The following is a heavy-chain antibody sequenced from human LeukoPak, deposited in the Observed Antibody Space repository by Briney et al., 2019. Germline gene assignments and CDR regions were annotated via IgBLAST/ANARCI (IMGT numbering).Heavy chain of an antibody. CDR1: GFTFSSYA. D-gene: IGHD2-2*01. CDR2: ISGSGGST. CDR3: AKDPGRGYCSSTSYYDYFEH. V-gene: IGHV3-23*01. Sequence: PGGSLRLSCAASGFTFSSYAMSWVRQAPGKGLEWVSAISGSGGSTYYADSVKGRFTISRDNSKNTLYLQINSLRAEDTAVYYCAKDPGRGYCSSTSYYDYFEHWGQGTLVTVSS. J-gene: IGHJ1*01.